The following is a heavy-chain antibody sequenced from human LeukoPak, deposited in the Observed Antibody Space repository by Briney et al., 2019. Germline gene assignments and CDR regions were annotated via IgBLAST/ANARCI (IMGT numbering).Heavy chain of an antibody. V-gene: IGHV3-23*01. CDR3: ARQNRDYRNWFDP. Sequence: GGSLRLSCAASGFTFSSYAMSWVRQAPGKGLEWVSTISDNGRSTYYADSVKGRFTISRDNSKNTLYLQMNSLRAEDTAVYYCARQNRDYRNWFDPWGQGTLVTVSS. CDR2: ISDNGRST. J-gene: IGHJ5*02. D-gene: IGHD4-11*01. CDR1: GFTFSSYA.